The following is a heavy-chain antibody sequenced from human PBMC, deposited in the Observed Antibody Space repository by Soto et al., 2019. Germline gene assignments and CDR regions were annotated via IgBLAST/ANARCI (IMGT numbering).Heavy chain of an antibody. Sequence: GGALRLSCAASGFTFSSYIMNWVRQSPGKGPEWVSSISSSSSYIYYADSVKGRFTISRDNAKNSLYLQMNSLRAEDTAVYYCARVIGGYGYYYYYYGMDVWGQGTTVTVSS. CDR3: ARVIGGYGYYYYYYGMDV. CDR2: ISSSSSYI. J-gene: IGHJ6*02. CDR1: GFTFSSYI. V-gene: IGHV3-21*01. D-gene: IGHD3-16*01.